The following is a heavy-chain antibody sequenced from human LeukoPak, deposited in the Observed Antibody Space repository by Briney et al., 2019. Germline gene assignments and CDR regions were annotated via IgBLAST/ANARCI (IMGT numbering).Heavy chain of an antibody. CDR2: IIPILGIA. CDR3: ARSEMATIAADY. CDR1: GGTFSSYT. V-gene: IGHV1-69*02. Sequence: SVKVSCKASGGTFSSYTISWVRQAAGQGLEWMGRIIPILGIANYAQKFQGRVTITADKSTSTAYMALSSLRSEDTAVYYCARSEMATIAADYWGQGTLVTVSS. J-gene: IGHJ4*02. D-gene: IGHD5-24*01.